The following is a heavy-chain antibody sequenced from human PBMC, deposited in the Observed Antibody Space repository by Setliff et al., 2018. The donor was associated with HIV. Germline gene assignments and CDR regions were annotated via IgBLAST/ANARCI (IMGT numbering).Heavy chain of an antibody. D-gene: IGHD3-9*01. CDR1: DDSITSTNYY. Sequence: PSETLFLTCTVSDDSITSTNYYWAWIRQSPRKGLEWIGSIYFRGSTYNNPSLKSRVFISGDMSKNQFSLKLSSVTAADTAVYYCARQGAGIQVRYFDWPWDPWTLDFDIWGRGTLVTVSS. CDR2: IYFRGST. J-gene: IGHJ2*01. V-gene: IGHV4-39*01. CDR3: ARQGAGIQVRYFDWPWDPWTLDFDI.